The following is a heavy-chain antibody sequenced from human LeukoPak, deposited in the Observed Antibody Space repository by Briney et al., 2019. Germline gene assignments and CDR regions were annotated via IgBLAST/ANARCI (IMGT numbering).Heavy chain of an antibody. D-gene: IGHD6-6*01. CDR2: INSDGSNI. Sequence: PGGSLRLSCVASGFTFSNYWMSWVRQAPGEGLVRVSRINSDGSNINYVDSVKGRFTSSRDNAKNTLYLQMNSLRAEDTAVYYCAKDSGYSSSGPGSFWGQGTLVTVSS. CDR3: AKDSGYSSSGPGSF. V-gene: IGHV3-74*01. J-gene: IGHJ4*02. CDR1: GFTFSNYW.